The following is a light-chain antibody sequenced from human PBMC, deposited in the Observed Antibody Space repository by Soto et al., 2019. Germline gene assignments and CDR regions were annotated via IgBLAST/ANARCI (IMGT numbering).Light chain of an antibody. CDR1: SSDVGDYNY. V-gene: IGLV2-14*01. J-gene: IGLJ2*01. CDR3: SSYTSTTRI. CDR2: EVT. Sequence: QSALTQPASVSGSPGQSITISCSGFSSDVGDYNYVSWYQQHAGKVPKLIIYEVTNRPLGVSDRFSGSKSDYTASLTISGLQTDDEADYYCSSYTSTTRIFGGGTKLTVL.